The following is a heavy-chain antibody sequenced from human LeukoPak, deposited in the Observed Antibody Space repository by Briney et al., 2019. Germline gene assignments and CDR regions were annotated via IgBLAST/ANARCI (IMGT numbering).Heavy chain of an antibody. V-gene: IGHV4-34*01. D-gene: IGHD1-1*01. Sequence: PSETLSLTCGVYGGSFSGYYWSWIRQPPGKGLEWIGEINDSGRSNYKSSLKSRVTISEDTSKNQFSLKLSSVTAADTAVYYCARARMRRGTVDYWGQGTLVTVSS. CDR3: ARARMRRGTVDY. CDR2: INDSGRS. J-gene: IGHJ4*02. CDR1: GGSFSGYY.